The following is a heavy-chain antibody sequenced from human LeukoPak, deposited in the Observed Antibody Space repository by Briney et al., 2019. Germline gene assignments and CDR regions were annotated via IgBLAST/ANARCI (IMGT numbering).Heavy chain of an antibody. D-gene: IGHD2-8*01. Sequence: PGGSLRLSCAASGFMFSGYWMSWVRQAPGKGLEWAANIKQDGGGIYYVDSVKGRFTISRDNAKNSLYLQMNSLRAEDTAVYYCARGTNLDYRGQGALVIVSS. CDR1: GFMFSGYW. J-gene: IGHJ4*02. CDR2: IKQDGGGI. V-gene: IGHV3-7*01. CDR3: ARGTNLDY.